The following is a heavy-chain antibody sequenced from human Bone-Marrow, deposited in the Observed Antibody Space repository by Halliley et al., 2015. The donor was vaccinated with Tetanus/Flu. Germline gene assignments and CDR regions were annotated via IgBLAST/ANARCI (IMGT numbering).Heavy chain of an antibody. V-gene: IGHV3-30*03. CDR3: ARDRASSAVDPYYYYYGMDV. J-gene: IGHJ6*02. CDR2: SYDGLST. Sequence: SYDGLSTFYADSVKGRFTISRDSSKNTLYLQINGLRADDTAVYYCARDRASSAVDPYYYYYGMDVWGQGTTVIVSS.